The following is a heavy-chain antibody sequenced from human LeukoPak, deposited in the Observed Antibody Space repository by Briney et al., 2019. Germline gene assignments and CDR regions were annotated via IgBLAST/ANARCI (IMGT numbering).Heavy chain of an antibody. J-gene: IGHJ3*02. D-gene: IGHD3-16*01. CDR2: TYYRSKWYN. CDR3: TRGSVGAGGAFDI. V-gene: IGHV6-1*01. CDR1: GDSVSSNSAA. Sequence: SQTLSLTCAISGDSVSSNSAAWNWIRQSPSRGLEWLGRTYYRSKWYNDYVVSVKSRIIINSDTSKNQFSLQLNSVTPVDTAVYFCTRGSVGAGGAFDIWGKGTVVTVSS.